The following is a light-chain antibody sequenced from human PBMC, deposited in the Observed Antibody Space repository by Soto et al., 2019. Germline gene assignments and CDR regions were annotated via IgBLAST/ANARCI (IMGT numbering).Light chain of an antibody. V-gene: IGLV2-14*03. CDR3: ASYTTSSTGV. CDR1: RSDVGAYNY. Sequence: QSVLTQPASVSGSPGQSITISCTGTRSDVGAYNYVSWYQHHPGKAPKLIISDVTNRPSGVSDRFSGSKSGNTASLTISGLQAEDEADYYCASYTTSSTGVFGTGTKVTVL. CDR2: DVT. J-gene: IGLJ1*01.